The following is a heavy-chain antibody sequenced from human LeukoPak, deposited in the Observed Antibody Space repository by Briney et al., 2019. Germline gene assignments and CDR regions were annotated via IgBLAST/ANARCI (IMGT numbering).Heavy chain of an antibody. Sequence: PGGSLRLSCAASGFTFSSYAMSWVRQAPGKGLEWVSAISGSGGSTYYADSVKGRFTISRDNSKNTLYLQMNSLRAEDTAVYYCAKRMQGSGSYYNTFDYWGQGTLATVSS. D-gene: IGHD3-10*01. V-gene: IGHV3-23*01. CDR2: ISGSGGST. J-gene: IGHJ4*02. CDR1: GFTFSSYA. CDR3: AKRMQGSGSYYNTFDY.